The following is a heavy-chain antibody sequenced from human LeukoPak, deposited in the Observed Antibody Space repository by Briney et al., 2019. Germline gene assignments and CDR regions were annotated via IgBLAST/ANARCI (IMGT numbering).Heavy chain of an antibody. CDR1: GFTFDDYG. CDR2: VTWNGGST. CDR3: AKSPGYGDYGYFQH. J-gene: IGHJ1*01. Sequence: PGGSLRLSCAASGFTFDDYGMSWVRQAPGKGLEWVSGVTWNGGSTGYADSVKGRFTISRDNSKNTLYLQMNSLRAEDTAVYYCAKSPGYGDYGYFQHWGQGTLVTVSS. D-gene: IGHD4-17*01. V-gene: IGHV3-20*04.